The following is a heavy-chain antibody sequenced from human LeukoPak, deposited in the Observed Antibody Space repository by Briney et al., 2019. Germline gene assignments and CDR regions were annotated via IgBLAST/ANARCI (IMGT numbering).Heavy chain of an antibody. J-gene: IGHJ4*02. CDR1: VFTFSSYA. V-gene: IGHV3-23*01. D-gene: IGHD3-10*01. CDR2: ISGNGGST. Sequence: GGSLRLSCAASVFTFSSYAMSWVRQAPGKGLEWVSAISGNGGSTSYADSVKGRFTISRDNSKNTLYLQMNSLRAEDTAVYYCAKDREITMVRGGLRFDYWGQGTLVTVSS. CDR3: AKDREITMVRGGLRFDY.